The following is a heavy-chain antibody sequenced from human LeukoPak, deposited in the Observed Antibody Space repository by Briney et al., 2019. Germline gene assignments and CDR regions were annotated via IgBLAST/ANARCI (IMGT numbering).Heavy chain of an antibody. V-gene: IGHV1-18*01. D-gene: IGHD6-19*01. Sequence: ASVKVSCKASGYTFTSYGISWVRQAPGQGLEWMGWISAYNGNTNYAQKLQGRVTMTTDTSTSTAYMELRSLRSDDTAVYYCARSLAYSSGWYGDAFDIWGQGTMVTVSS. CDR3: ARSLAYSSGWYGDAFDI. CDR2: ISAYNGNT. CDR1: GYTFTSYG. J-gene: IGHJ3*02.